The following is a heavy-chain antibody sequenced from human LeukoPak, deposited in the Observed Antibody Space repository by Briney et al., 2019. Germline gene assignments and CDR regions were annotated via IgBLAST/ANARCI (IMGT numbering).Heavy chain of an antibody. V-gene: IGHV1-18*04. J-gene: IGHJ4*02. CDR1: GYTLSNHA. CDR3: ARATWGYDSSGYTENYYFDY. CDR2: ISADNGNT. D-gene: IGHD3-22*01. Sequence: ASVKVSCKGSGYTLSNHAFSWVRQAPGQGLEWMGWISADNGNTNHAQKFQGRVSLTTDTSTSTAYMELSSLRSEDTAVYYCARATWGYDSSGYTENYYFDYWGQGTLVTVSS.